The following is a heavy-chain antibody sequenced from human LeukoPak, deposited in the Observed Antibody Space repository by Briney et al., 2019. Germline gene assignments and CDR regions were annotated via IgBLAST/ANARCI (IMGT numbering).Heavy chain of an antibody. CDR3: ARDPGDRLDY. Sequence: SETLSLTCTISGDSLSSYYWSWIRQPPGKGLEWIGYIYYSGSTKYNPSLKSRVTISVDTSKNQFSLKLTSVTAADTAVYYCARDPGDRLDYWGQGTLVTVSS. J-gene: IGHJ4*02. CDR2: IYYSGST. D-gene: IGHD1-14*01. CDR1: GDSLSSYY. V-gene: IGHV4-59*01.